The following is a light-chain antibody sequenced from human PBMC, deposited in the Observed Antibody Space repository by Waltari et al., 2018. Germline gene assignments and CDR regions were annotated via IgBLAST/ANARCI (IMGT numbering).Light chain of an antibody. CDR3: QKYGTRPAT. V-gene: IGKV3-20*01. CDR2: DAS. J-gene: IGKJ1*01. CDR1: QSVGRT. Sequence: EIVLTQPPASLSLSPGDRATLSCRASQSVGRTLAWYQQRPGQAPRLLISDASSRATGIPDRFSGSGSGTDFSLTISRLEPEDFAVYYCQKYGTRPATFGQGTKVEVK.